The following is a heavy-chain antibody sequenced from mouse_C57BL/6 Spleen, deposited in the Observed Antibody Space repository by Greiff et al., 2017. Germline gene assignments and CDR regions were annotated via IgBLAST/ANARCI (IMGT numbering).Heavy chain of an antibody. Sequence: VQGVESGPELVKPGASVKISCKASGYAFSSSWMNWVKQRPGKGLEWIGRIYPGDGDTNYNGKFKGKATLTADKSSSTAYMQLSSLTSEDSAVYFCARVRGESGGYWGQGTTLTVSS. J-gene: IGHJ2*01. V-gene: IGHV1-82*01. CDR3: ARVRGESGGY. CDR1: GYAFSSSW. CDR2: IYPGDGDT.